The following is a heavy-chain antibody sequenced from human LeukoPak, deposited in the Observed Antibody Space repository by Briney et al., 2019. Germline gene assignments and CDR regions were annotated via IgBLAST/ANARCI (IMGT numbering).Heavy chain of an antibody. J-gene: IGHJ4*02. CDR1: GGTFSSYA. CDR2: IIPLLGIA. V-gene: IGHV1-69*04. D-gene: IGHD6-19*01. CDR3: ARDRRRSSGWYPSAH. Sequence: SVKVSCKASGGTFSSYAISWVRQAPGQGLEWMGRIIPLLGIANYAQKFQGRVTITADKSTSTAYMELSSLRSEDTAVYYCARDRRRSSGWYPSAHWGQGTLVTVSS.